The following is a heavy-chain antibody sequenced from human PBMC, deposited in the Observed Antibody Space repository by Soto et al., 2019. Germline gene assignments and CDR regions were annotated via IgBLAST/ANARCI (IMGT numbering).Heavy chain of an antibody. CDR1: GGTFSNYG. CDR3: ARSYYDSSGFLRGGPDY. D-gene: IGHD3-22*01. V-gene: IGHV1-69*01. CDR2: IIPIYGTV. Sequence: QVQLVQSGAEVKQPGSSVKVSCKASGGTFSNYGIIWVRQAPGQGLEWMGGIIPIYGTVNYAQNFQGRVTITADESTNTAYMELSSLTSEDTAVFYCARSYYDSSGFLRGGPDYWGQGTLVTVFS. J-gene: IGHJ4*02.